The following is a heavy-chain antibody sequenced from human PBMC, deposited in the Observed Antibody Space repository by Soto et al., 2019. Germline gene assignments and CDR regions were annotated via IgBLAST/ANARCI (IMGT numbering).Heavy chain of an antibody. CDR2: INPNSGGT. D-gene: IGHD3-10*01. CDR1: GYTFTGYY. V-gene: IGHV1-2*04. CDR3: ARVRITMVRGPVSYYGMDV. Sequence: ASVKVSCKASGYTFTGYYMHWVRQAPGQGLEWMGWINPNSGGTNYAQKFQGWVTMTRDTSISTAYMELSRLRSDDTAVYYCARVRITMVRGPVSYYGMDVWGQGTTVTVSS. J-gene: IGHJ6*02.